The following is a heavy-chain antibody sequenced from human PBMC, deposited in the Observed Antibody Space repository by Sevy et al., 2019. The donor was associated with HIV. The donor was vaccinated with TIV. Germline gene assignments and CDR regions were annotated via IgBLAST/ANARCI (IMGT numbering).Heavy chain of an antibody. D-gene: IGHD6-13*01. J-gene: IGHJ5*02. CDR1: GFTLNNYS. V-gene: IGHV3-7*04. Sequence: GGSLRLSCVASGFTLNNYSMHWVRQAPGKGLEWVANINQDGGVTYYVDSVRGRFTISRDNGRNLVFLQMNSLRVDDTAVYFCVRAIAGCGSSWGQGTLVTVSS. CDR2: INQDGGVT. CDR3: VRAIAGCGSS.